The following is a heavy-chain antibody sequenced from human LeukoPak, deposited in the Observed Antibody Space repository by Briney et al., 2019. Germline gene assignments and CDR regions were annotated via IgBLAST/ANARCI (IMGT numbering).Heavy chain of an antibody. J-gene: IGHJ5*02. CDR1: GYTFTGYY. CDR3: ARDTTMITYWFDP. D-gene: IGHD5-18*01. CDR2: INPNSGGT. V-gene: IGHV1-2*02. Sequence: ASVKVSCKASGYTFTGYYMHWMRQAPGQGLEWMGWINPNSGGTNYPQKFQGRVTMTRDTSVSTAYMELNRLRSDDTGVYYCARDTTMITYWFDPWGQGTLVTVSS.